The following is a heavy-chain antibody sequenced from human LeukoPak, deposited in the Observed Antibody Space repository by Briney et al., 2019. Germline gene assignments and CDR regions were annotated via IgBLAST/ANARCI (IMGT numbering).Heavy chain of an antibody. CDR2: IYHSGST. D-gene: IGHD4-17*01. V-gene: IGHV4-38-2*02. CDR1: GYSISSGYY. J-gene: IGHJ5*02. CDR3: TRDTGTRGEVKFDP. Sequence: PSETLSLTCTVSGYSISSGYYWGWIRQPPGKGLEWIGSIYHSGSTTYNPSLKSRVTMSVDTSKSQFSLNLMSVTAADTAVYYCTRDTGTRGEVKFDPWGQGTLVTVSS.